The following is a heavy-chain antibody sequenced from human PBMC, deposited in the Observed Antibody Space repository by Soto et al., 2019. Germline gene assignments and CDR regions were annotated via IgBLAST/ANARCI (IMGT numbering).Heavy chain of an antibody. V-gene: IGHV1-18*01. CDR1: GYTFTSYG. J-gene: IGHJ6*02. CDR3: ARGGGITMIVEDYYYGMDV. D-gene: IGHD3-22*01. Sequence: QVQLVQSGAEVKKPGATMKVSCKASGYTFTSYGISWVRQAPGQGLEWMGWISAYNGNTNYAQKLQGRVTMTTDTSTSTAYMELRSLRSDDTAVYYCARGGGITMIVEDYYYGMDVWGQGTTVTVSS. CDR2: ISAYNGNT.